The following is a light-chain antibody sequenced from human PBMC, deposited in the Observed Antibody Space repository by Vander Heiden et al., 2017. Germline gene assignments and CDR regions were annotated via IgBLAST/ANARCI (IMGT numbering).Light chain of an antibody. Sequence: ETVLTQSPATLSLSPGERATLSCRASQSVDTYLAWYQHKPGQSPRLLIYDASNRATGIPARFSGSESGTDFTLTISSLEAEDFAVYYCQQRRHWPVTFGGGTKVEIK. CDR1: QSVDTY. CDR3: QQRRHWPVT. CDR2: DAS. J-gene: IGKJ4*01. V-gene: IGKV3-11*01.